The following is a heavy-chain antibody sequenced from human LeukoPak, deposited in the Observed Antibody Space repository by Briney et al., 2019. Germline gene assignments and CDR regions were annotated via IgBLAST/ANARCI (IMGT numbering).Heavy chain of an antibody. V-gene: IGHV3-7*03. CDR1: GFTFSNYW. Sequence: GGSLRLSCAASGFTFSNYWMSGVRQAPGKGLEWVANIKQDGSEKDYVDSVKGRFTISRDNAKNSLFLQVNSLRAEDTAVYYCARVYSSSSGKNAFDIWGQGTMVTVSS. D-gene: IGHD6-6*01. CDR3: ARVYSSSSGKNAFDI. CDR2: IKQDGSEK. J-gene: IGHJ3*02.